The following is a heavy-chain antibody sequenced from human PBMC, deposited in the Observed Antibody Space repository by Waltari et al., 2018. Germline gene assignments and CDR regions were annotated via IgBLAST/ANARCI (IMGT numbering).Heavy chain of an antibody. CDR2: VNPHSRGT. J-gene: IGHJ4*02. CDR3: AILGGLAAAGDFDH. Sequence: QVQLVQSGAEVKKPGAAVKVSCKASGYNFNNYYKYWVRQAPGQGLEWMGWVNPHSRGTSYSQKFQGRVTMTSDTAITTAYMELTWLRSDDTAIYYCAILGGLAAAGDFDHWGQGTLVIVSS. CDR1: GYNFNNYY. D-gene: IGHD6-13*01. V-gene: IGHV1-2*02.